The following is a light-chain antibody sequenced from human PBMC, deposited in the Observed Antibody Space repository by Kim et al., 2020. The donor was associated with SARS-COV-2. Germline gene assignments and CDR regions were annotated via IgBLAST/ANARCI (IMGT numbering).Light chain of an antibody. CDR1: QDISIY. J-gene: IGKJ5*01. CDR2: GAS. V-gene: IGKV1-16*02. Sequence: DIQMTQSPSSLSASVGDRVTITCRASQDISIYLAWFQQKPGTAPKSLIFGASILQDGVPSKFSGSGSETYFTLTISSLQPEDVATYYCQQYVSYPIAFGRGTRLEIK. CDR3: QQYVSYPIA.